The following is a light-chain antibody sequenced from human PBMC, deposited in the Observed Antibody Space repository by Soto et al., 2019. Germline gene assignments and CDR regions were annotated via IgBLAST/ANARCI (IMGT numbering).Light chain of an antibody. CDR2: DAS. Sequence: EIVLTQSPATLSLSPGEGATLSCRASQSVSNYLAWYQQKPGQAPRPLIYDASSRATGIPARFSGSGSGTDFTLTISSLEPEDFAVYYCQQRSNWPPITFGQGTRLEIK. J-gene: IGKJ5*01. CDR3: QQRSNWPPIT. V-gene: IGKV3-11*01. CDR1: QSVSNY.